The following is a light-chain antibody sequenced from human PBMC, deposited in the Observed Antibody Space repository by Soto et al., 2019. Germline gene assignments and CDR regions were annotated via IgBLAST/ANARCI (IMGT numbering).Light chain of an antibody. J-gene: IGLJ2*01. CDR1: SGHSSYA. V-gene: IGLV4-69*01. Sequence: QSVLTQSPSASASLGASVKLTCTLSSGHSSYAIAWHQQQPEKGPRYLMKLNSDGSHNKGDGIPDRFSGSSSGAERYLTISSLQSDDEADYYCQTWGTGGVVFGGGTKLTVL. CDR2: LNSDGSH. CDR3: QTWGTGGVV.